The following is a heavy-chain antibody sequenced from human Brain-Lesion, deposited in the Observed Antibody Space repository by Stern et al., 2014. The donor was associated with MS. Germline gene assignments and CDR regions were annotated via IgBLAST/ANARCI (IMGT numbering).Heavy chain of an antibody. D-gene: IGHD3-3*01. CDR3: ARVNDFWSGYYFDYFDY. CDR2: IYYSGTT. V-gene: IGHV4-39*01. Sequence: QVQLQESGPGLVKPSETLSLICTVSGDSISRSSHYWGWIRQPPGRGLEWIGSIYYSGTTYYNPSLKSRATISVHTSQNQFSLNLSSVTAADTAVYYCARVNDFWSGYYFDYFDYWGQGILVTVSS. J-gene: IGHJ4*02. CDR1: GDSISRSSHY.